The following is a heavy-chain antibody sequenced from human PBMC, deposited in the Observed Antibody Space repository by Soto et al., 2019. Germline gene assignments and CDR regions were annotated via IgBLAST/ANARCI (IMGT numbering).Heavy chain of an antibody. D-gene: IGHD6-19*01. V-gene: IGHV1-46*01. CDR3: AIGGVAVAHYDY. J-gene: IGHJ4*02. CDR1: GYTFTSYY. Sequence: ASVKVSCKACGYTFTSYYMHWVRQAPGQGLEWMGIINPSGGSTSYAQKFQGRVTMTRDTSTSTVYMELSSLRSEDTAVYYCAIGGVAVAHYDYWGQGTLVTVSS. CDR2: INPSGGST.